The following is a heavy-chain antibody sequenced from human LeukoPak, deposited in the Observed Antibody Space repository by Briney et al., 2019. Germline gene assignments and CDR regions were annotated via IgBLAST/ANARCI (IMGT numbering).Heavy chain of an antibody. CDR1: GGSINSGNYY. D-gene: IGHD5-24*01. Sequence: SSETLSLTCIGSGGSINSGNYYWSWIRQPAGKGLEWIGRIYTSGSTNYNPSLKSRVTISVDTSKNQFSLKLNSGTAADTAVYYCARGVYGDGRDGYNLWGQGTLVTVSS. J-gene: IGHJ4*02. CDR3: ARGVYGDGRDGYNL. CDR2: IYTSGST. V-gene: IGHV4-61*02.